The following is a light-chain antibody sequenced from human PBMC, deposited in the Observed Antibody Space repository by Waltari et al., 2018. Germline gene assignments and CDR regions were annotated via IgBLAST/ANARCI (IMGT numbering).Light chain of an antibody. CDR1: ISDIANYGD. CDR2: EVN. CDR3: ASDVGGNNLV. Sequence: QSDLTQPPSASASPGPSVTISCTGNISDIANYGDVAWYQQHPDKAPKLIIYEVNKRPSGVPFRFSGSKSGNTASLTVSGLQAEDEADYYCASDVGGNNLVFGSGTKVTVL. V-gene: IGLV2-8*01. J-gene: IGLJ6*01.